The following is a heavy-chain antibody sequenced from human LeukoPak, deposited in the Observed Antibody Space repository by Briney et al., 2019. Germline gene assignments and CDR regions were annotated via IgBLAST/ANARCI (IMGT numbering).Heavy chain of an antibody. CDR2: ISGGGGTT. CDR3: TKCPDIVVVPAYYYYMDV. CDR1: GFTLGTYA. V-gene: IGHV3-23*01. D-gene: IGHD2-2*01. J-gene: IGHJ6*03. Sequence: GGSLRLSCAASGFTLGTYAMNWVRQAPGKGLEWVSAISGGGGTTYYADSVKGRFTISRDNSKNTLYLQMNSLRAEDTAVYYCTKCPDIVVVPAYYYYMDVWGKGTTVTVSS.